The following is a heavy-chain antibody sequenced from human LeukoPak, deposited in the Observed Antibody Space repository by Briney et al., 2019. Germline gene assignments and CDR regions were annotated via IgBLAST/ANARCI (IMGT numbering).Heavy chain of an antibody. CDR2: FDPEDGET. J-gene: IGHJ4*02. D-gene: IGHD6-19*01. CDR1: GYTLTELS. V-gene: IGHV1-24*01. Sequence: ASVKVSCKVSGYTLTELSMHWVRQAPGKGREWMGGFDPEDGETIYAQKFQGRVTMTEDTSTDTAYMELSSLRSEDTAVYYCATLSQAVAGRVFDYWGQGTLVTVSS. CDR3: ATLSQAVAGRVFDY.